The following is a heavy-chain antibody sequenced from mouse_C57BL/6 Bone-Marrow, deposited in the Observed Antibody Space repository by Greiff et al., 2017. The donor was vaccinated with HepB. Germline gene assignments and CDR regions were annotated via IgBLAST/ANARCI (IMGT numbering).Heavy chain of an antibody. D-gene: IGHD2-1*01. CDR3: TRVTTYYFDY. Sequence: VHVKQSGTVLARPGASVKMSCKTSGYTFTSYWMHWVNQRPGQGLEWIGAIYPGNSDTSYNQKFKGKAKLTAVTAASTAYMELSSLTNEDSAVYYCTRVTTYYFDYWGQGTTLTVAS. CDR1: GYTFTSYW. J-gene: IGHJ2*01. CDR2: IYPGNSDT. V-gene: IGHV1-5*01.